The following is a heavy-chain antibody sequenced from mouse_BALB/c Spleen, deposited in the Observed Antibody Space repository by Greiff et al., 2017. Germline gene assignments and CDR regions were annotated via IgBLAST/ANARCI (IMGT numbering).Heavy chain of an antibody. V-gene: IGHV1-69*02. CDR1: GYTFTSYW. Sequence: QVQLQQSGAELVRPGASVKLSCTASGYTFTSYWINWVKQRPGQGLEWIGNIYPSDSYTNYNQKFKDKATLTVDKSSSTAYMQLSSPTSEDSAVYYCTRNWDYFDYWGQGTTLTVSS. CDR3: TRNWDYFDY. CDR2: IYPSDSYT. D-gene: IGHD4-1*01. J-gene: IGHJ2*01.